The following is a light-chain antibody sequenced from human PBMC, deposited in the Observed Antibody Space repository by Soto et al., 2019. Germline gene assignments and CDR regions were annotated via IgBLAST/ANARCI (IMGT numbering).Light chain of an antibody. CDR1: QTISSW. CDR3: QHYNSYSEA. CDR2: KAS. Sequence: DIQMTQSPSTLSGSVGDRVTIPCRPSQTISSWLAWYQQKAGKAPKLLISKASTVNSGVPSRISGSGSGTEFTLTISSLQPDDVATYYCQHYNSYSEAFGQGTKVDIK. J-gene: IGKJ1*01. V-gene: IGKV1-5*03.